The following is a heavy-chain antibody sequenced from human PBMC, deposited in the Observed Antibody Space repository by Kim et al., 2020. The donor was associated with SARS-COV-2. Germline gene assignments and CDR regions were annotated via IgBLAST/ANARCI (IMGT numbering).Heavy chain of an antibody. J-gene: IGHJ4*02. CDR3: ARDRGDGYSDY. V-gene: IGHV4-59*01. Sequence: SETLSLTCTVSGGSISSYYWSWIRQPPGKGLEWIGYIYYSGSTNYNPSLKSRVTISVDTSKNQFSLKLSSVTAADTAVYYCARDRGDGYSDYWGQGTLVTGSS. CDR1: GGSISSYY. CDR2: IYYSGST. D-gene: IGHD5-12*01.